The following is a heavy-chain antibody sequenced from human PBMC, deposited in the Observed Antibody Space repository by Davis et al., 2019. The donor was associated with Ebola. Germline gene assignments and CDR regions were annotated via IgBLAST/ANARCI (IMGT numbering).Heavy chain of an antibody. V-gene: IGHV1-18*01. CDR2: ISPYNGNT. J-gene: IGHJ5*02. CDR3: ARDIAMVIGGWFDP. CDR1: GYTFTSYG. D-gene: IGHD3-10*01. Sequence: ASVKVSCKASGYTFTSYGINWVRQAPGQGLEWMGWISPYNGNTNYAQKLQGRVTMTTDTSTSTAYMELRSLRSDDTAVYYCARDIAMVIGGWFDPWGQGTLVTVSS.